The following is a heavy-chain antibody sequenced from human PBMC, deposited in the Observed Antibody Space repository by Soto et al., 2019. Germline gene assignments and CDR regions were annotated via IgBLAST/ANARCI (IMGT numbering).Heavy chain of an antibody. CDR3: ARVDPPAKS. Sequence: ASETLSLTCTVSGGSITSGGYYWTWIRQHPGKGLEWIGYIYYSGSTYYNPSLKSRVTISVDTSKNQFSLKLSSVTAEDTAMYYCARVDPPAKSWGRGTLVTVSS. D-gene: IGHD2-2*01. CDR2: IYYSGST. J-gene: IGHJ5*02. V-gene: IGHV4-31*03. CDR1: GGSITSGGYY.